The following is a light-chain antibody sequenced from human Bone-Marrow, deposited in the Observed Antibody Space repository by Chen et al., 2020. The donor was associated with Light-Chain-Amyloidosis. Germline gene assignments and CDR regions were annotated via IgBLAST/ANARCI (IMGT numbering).Light chain of an antibody. CDR1: ISDVGGDNH. V-gene: IGLV2-14*01. CDR2: EVT. CDR3: SSYTITNTLV. J-gene: IGLJ1*01. Sequence: QSALTQPASVSGSPGQSITISCTGTISDVGGDNHVSWYQQHPDKATKLMIYEVTHRPSWVPDRFSGSKSDNTASLTISGLQTEDEADYFCSSYTITNTLVFGSGTRVTVL.